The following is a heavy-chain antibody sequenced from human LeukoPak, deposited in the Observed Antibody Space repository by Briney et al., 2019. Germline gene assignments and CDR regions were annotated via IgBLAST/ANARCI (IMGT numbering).Heavy chain of an antibody. Sequence: SETLSLTCAVYGGSFSGYYWSWIRQPAGKGLEWIGRIYTSGSTNYNPSLKSRVTMSVDTSKNQFSLKLSAVTAADTAVYYCAREVASTADMGRWFDPWGQGTLVTVSS. D-gene: IGHD2-2*01. V-gene: IGHV4-4*07. CDR2: IYTSGST. CDR3: AREVASTADMGRWFDP. J-gene: IGHJ5*02. CDR1: GGSFSGYY.